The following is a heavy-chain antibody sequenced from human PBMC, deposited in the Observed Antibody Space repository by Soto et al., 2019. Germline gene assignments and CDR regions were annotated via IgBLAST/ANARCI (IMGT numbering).Heavy chain of an antibody. CDR3: VGALGRGHGNDY. Sequence: EVQLVESGGGLVQPGGSLRLSCATSGFIFSNYWMHWVRQVPGKGLEWVSRINTDESITNYADSVKGRFTISRDNAGDTLYLQMNSLRAEDTALYYCVGALGRGHGNDYWGQGTLVTVSS. J-gene: IGHJ4*02. D-gene: IGHD3-16*01. V-gene: IGHV3-74*01. CDR2: INTDESIT. CDR1: GFIFSNYW.